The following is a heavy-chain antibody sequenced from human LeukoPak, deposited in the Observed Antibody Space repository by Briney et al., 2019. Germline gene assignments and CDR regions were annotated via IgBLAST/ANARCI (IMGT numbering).Heavy chain of an antibody. J-gene: IGHJ4*02. Sequence: PGGSLRLSCAASGFTFSSYSMNWVRQAPGKGLEWVSSISAISTYIYYAGSVKGRFSISRDNAKNSLFLQMNSLRAEDTALYYCARDRSTNSYAEYFFDYWGQGTLVTVSS. CDR3: ARDRSTNSYAEYFFDY. CDR1: GFTFSSYS. V-gene: IGHV3-21*01. CDR2: ISAISTYI. D-gene: IGHD5-18*01.